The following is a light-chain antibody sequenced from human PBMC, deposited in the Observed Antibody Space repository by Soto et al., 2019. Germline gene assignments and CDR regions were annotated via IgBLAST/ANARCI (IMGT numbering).Light chain of an antibody. CDR1: SSDVGGYKY. CDR3: SSFTSSSSYV. V-gene: IGLV2-14*01. CDR2: DVT. Sequence: QSALTQPASVSGSPGQSIAISCTGTSSDVGGYKYVSWYQQHPDKAPKLIIYDVTNRPSGISNRFSGSKSGNTASLTISGLQAVDETDYYCSSFTSSSSYVFGTGTKVTVL. J-gene: IGLJ1*01.